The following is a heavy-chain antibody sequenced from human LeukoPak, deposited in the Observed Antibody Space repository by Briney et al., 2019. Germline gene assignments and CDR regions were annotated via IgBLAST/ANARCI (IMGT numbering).Heavy chain of an antibody. CDR1: GFTFGDYA. CDR3: TRDVSGSYLPYYFDY. J-gene: IGHJ4*02. Sequence: GGSLRLSCTASGFTFGDYAMSWFRQAPGKGLEWVGFIRSKAYGGTTEYAASVKGRFTISRDDSKSIAYLQMNSLETEDTAVYYCTRDVSGSYLPYYFDYWGQGTLVTVSS. V-gene: IGHV3-49*03. CDR2: IRSKAYGGTT. D-gene: IGHD1-26*01.